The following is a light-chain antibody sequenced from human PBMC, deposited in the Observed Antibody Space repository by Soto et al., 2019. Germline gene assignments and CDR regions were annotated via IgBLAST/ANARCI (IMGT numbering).Light chain of an antibody. Sequence: QSVLTQPASMAGSPGQSITISCTGTSSDVGGYDYVSWYQQHPGKAPKLIIYEVNNRPSGVSHRFSGSKSGNTASLTISGLQAEDEADYYCSAYAGSNNFVFGSGTKVTV. J-gene: IGLJ1*01. CDR3: SAYAGSNNFV. V-gene: IGLV2-14*01. CDR1: SSDVGGYDY. CDR2: EVN.